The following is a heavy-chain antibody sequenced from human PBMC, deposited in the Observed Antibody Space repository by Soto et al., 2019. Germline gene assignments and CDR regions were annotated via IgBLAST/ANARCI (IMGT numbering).Heavy chain of an antibody. J-gene: IGHJ3*01. CDR1: GFTFSAFD. CDR3: TRDWSAVIGTPFDL. Sequence: QLQLVESGGGVVQPEKSLRLSCEASGFTFSAFDMHWVRQSPGKGLEWVATSSYDGDTKYYANSAKGRFTISRDNSRNTLDLHMNSLRAEDTAMYYCTRDWSAVIGTPFDLWGQGTMVVVSS. D-gene: IGHD6-19*01. V-gene: IGHV3-30-3*01. CDR2: SSYDGDTK.